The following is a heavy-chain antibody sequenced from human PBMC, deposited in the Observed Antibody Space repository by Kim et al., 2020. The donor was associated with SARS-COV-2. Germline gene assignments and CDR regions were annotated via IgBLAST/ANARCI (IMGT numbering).Heavy chain of an antibody. CDR2: ISYSGST. D-gene: IGHD3-16*01. CDR3: ARGLTSREGWGNWFDP. V-gene: IGHV4-39*01. J-gene: IGHJ5*02. CDR1: GGSISSSSRY. Sequence: SETLSLTCTVSGGSISSSSRYWGWIRQPPGKGLEWIGHISYSGSTYYNPSLKSRVTISVDTSKNQFSLRLTPVSAADTAVYYCARGLTSREGWGNWFDP.